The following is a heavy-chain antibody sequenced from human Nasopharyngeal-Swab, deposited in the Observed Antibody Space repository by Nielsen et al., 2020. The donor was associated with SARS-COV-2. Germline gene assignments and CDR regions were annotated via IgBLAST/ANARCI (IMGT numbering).Heavy chain of an antibody. J-gene: IGHJ4*02. V-gene: IGHV3-48*02. CDR1: GFTFSNYN. D-gene: IGHD5-12*01. Sequence: GGSLTLSCAASGFTFSNYNMHWVRQAPGKGLEWMSYISKSSSTVYYADSVKGRITISRDNAKSSLYLQMNRLTNEDTAVYYCAREGSFVAPDTFDRWGQGTLVTVSS. CDR2: ISKSSSTV. CDR3: AREGSFVAPDTFDR.